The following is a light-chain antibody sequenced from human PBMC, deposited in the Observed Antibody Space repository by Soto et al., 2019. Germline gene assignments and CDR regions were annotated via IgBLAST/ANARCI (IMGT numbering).Light chain of an antibody. Sequence: SSELTQPPSVSVSPGQTASITCSGDKLGYKYACWYQQKPGQSPVLVIYQDSKRPSGIPERFSGSNSGNTATLTISGTQAMDEADYYCQAWDSSTAVFGTGTQLTVL. J-gene: IGLJ1*01. V-gene: IGLV3-1*01. CDR3: QAWDSSTAV. CDR2: QDS. CDR1: KLGYKY.